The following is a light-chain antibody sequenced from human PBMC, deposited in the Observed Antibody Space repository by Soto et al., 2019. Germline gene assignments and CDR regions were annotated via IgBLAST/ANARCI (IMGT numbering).Light chain of an antibody. CDR2: KAS. CDR1: QSISSW. J-gene: IGKJ1*01. CDR3: QQYNSYWA. V-gene: IGKV1-5*03. Sequence: DIQMTQSPSTLSASVGDRVTITCRASQSISSWLAWYQQKPGKAPKVLIYKASSLESGVPSRFSGSGSGTEFTFTISSLQADDFATYYFQQYNSYWAFGQGTKVEIK.